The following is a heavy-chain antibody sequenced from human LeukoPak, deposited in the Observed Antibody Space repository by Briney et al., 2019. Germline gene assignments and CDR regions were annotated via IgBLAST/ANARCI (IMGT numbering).Heavy chain of an antibody. D-gene: IGHD3-22*01. CDR1: GFTFSSYA. CDR3: AKVFDSSGYYYMGAFDI. J-gene: IGHJ3*02. Sequence: GRSLRLSCAASGFTFSSYAMHWVRQAPGKGLEWVAVISYDGSNKYYADSVKGRFTISRDNSKNTLYLQMSSLRAEDTAVYYCAKVFDSSGYYYMGAFDIWGQGTMVTVSS. CDR2: ISYDGSNK. V-gene: IGHV3-30-3*01.